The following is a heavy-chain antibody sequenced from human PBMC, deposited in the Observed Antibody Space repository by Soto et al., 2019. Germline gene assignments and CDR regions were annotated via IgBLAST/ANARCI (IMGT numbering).Heavy chain of an antibody. J-gene: IGHJ5*02. Sequence: ECRSLTCFVSGVSIITYHMSWIRQFPGKGLEWIAYTAYTGNTNYNPSIKSRVTISMDTSKNQLCLKLTSMTPADTDVYYCARHMHAGSQHCFDPWGQGTLVTVYS. D-gene: IGHD2-8*01. CDR1: GVSIITYH. CDR2: TAYTGNT. V-gene: IGHV4-59*01. CDR3: ARHMHAGSQHCFDP.